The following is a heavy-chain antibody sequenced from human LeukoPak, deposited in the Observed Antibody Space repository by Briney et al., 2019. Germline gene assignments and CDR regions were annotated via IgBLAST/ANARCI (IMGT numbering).Heavy chain of an antibody. Sequence: LGGSLRLSCAASGITFVNNWMHWVRQGPGKGLVWISRINSDGGGAIYADSVKGRFTVSRDNAKNTLYLQMNSLRAEDTAVYYCARDVPHNWFDTWGQGTLVTVSS. CDR3: ARDVPHNWFDT. CDR1: GITFVNNW. CDR2: INSDGGGA. V-gene: IGHV3-74*01. J-gene: IGHJ5*02.